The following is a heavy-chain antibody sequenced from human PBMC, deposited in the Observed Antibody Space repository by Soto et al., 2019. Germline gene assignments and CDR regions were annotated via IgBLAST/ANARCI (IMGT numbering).Heavy chain of an antibody. J-gene: IGHJ5*01. D-gene: IGHD2-2*03. CDR3: ARARYGYCGKGFCYTPYAFDS. V-gene: IGHV4-30-4*01. CDR1: GDSVSSGHQF. CDR2: IHYTGTT. Sequence: QVQLQESGPGLMKPSQTLSLTCTVSGDSVSSGHQFWTWIRQPPGKGLEWIGFIHYTGTTYYNPSLKSRVSLSVDRSRNRFSLKLPSLTAADTAMYYCARARYGYCGKGFCYTPYAFDSWGQGTLVSVSS.